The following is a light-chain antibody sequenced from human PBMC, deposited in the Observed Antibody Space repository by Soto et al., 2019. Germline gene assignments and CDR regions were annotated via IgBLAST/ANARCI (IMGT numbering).Light chain of an antibody. V-gene: IGKV3-20*01. Sequence: EIVLTQSPATLSALPCDVVTRSFMASQAVNTRLAWYQHKPGQAPRLLIYLTSNRAAGVPARFSGSGSGTDFTLTISRLEPEDFAMYHCQQYGNSPRVTFGGGTKVDIK. CDR1: QAVNTR. J-gene: IGKJ4*01. CDR3: QQYGNSPRVT. CDR2: LTS.